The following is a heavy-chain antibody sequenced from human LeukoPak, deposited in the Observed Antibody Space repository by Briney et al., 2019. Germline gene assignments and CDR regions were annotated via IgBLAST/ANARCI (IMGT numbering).Heavy chain of an antibody. V-gene: IGHV4-34*01. J-gene: IGHJ4*02. CDR3: ATRGKFRDY. CDR1: GGSFSGYY. Sequence: SETLSLTCAVYGGSFSGYYWSSIRQPPGKGLEWIGEINHSGSTNYNPSLKSRVTISVDTSKNQFSLKLSSVTATDTAVYYCATRGKFRDYWGQGTLVTVSS. D-gene: IGHD3-10*01. CDR2: INHSGST.